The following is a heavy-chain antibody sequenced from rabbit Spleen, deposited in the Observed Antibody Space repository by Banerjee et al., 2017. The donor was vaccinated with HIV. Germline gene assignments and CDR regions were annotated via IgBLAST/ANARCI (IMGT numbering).Heavy chain of an antibody. CDR2: FCDVASGEP. J-gene: IGHJ4*01. D-gene: IGHD3-1*01. Sequence: EQLEESGGGLVKPEGSLTLTCKASGVSLNDKDVMCWVRQAPGKGLEWIARFCDVASGEPDYASWAKGRFTISITSSTTVTLQMTSLTVADTAIYFCAREGDAGYGELGLWGQGTLVTVS. CDR3: AREGDAGYGELGL. CDR1: GVSLNDKDV. V-gene: IGHV1S45*01.